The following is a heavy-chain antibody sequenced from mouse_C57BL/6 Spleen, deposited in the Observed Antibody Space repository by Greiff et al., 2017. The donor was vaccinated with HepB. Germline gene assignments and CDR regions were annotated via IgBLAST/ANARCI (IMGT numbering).Heavy chain of an antibody. J-gene: IGHJ3*01. CDR2: IYPRSGNT. Sequence: VKLQESGAELARPGASVKLSCKASGYTFTSYGISWVKQRTGQGLEWIGEIYPRSGNTYYNEKFKGKATLTADKSSSTAYMELRSLTSEDSAVYFCARYGYDAAWFAYWGQGTLVTVSA. V-gene: IGHV1-81*01. CDR3: ARYGYDAAWFAY. D-gene: IGHD2-2*01. CDR1: GYTFTSYG.